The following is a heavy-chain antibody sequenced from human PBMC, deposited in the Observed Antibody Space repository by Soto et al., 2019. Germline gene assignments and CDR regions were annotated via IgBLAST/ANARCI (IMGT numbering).Heavy chain of an antibody. CDR2: INSGGGNT. J-gene: IGHJ4*02. V-gene: IGHV1-46*01. Sequence: QVQLVQSGTEVKKPGASVKISCKASGYTFTGYYIYWVRQAPGQGLEFMGAINSGGGNTDYAQKFQGRVTVTRDTSTSTVYMELTXXRXXXXXXXXXXXGNCAGDCYXDYWGXXTL. CDR3: XXGNCAGDCYXDY. CDR1: GYTFTGYY. D-gene: IGHD2-21*02.